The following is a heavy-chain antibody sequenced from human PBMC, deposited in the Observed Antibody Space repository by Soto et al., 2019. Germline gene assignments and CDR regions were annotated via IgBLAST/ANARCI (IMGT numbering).Heavy chain of an antibody. CDR2: IYWDGDK. J-gene: IGHJ4*02. Sequence: QITLRESGPTLVKPTQTLTLTCTFSGFSLSTSGVGVGWIRQPPGKALEWLALIYWDGDKRYSPSLKSRLAISKDTSKNQVVLTLTNMGPVDTATYYCAHRRVVVTTSGGFDFWGQGTLVTVSS. CDR3: AHRRVVVTTSGGFDF. V-gene: IGHV2-5*02. D-gene: IGHD2-15*01. CDR1: GFSLSTSGVG.